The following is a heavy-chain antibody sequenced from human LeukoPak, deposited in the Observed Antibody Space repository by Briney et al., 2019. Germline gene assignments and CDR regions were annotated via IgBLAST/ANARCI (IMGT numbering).Heavy chain of an antibody. V-gene: IGHV3-23*01. CDR3: AKRAVMAVAGSYYYHGMDV. D-gene: IGHD6-19*01. CDR1: GFTFTTSA. Sequence: GGSLRLSCTATGFTFTTSAMSWVRQAPGKGLEWVSVISASGATTYYADSVKGRFSISRDNSKNTLYLQMNTLRAEDTALYYCAKRAVMAVAGSYYYHGMDVWGKGTTVTVSS. J-gene: IGHJ6*04. CDR2: ISASGATT.